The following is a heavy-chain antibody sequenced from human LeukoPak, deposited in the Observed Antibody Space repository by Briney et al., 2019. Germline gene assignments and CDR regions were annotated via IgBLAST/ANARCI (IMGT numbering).Heavy chain of an antibody. CDR1: GGSISSGSYY. Sequence: SQTLSLTCTVSGGSISSGSYYWGWIRQPAGKGLEWIGRIYTSGSTNYNPSLKSRVTISVDTSKNQFSLKLSSVTAADTAVYYCARSDYGDCFDYWGQGTLVTVSS. CDR3: ARSDYGDCFDY. CDR2: IYTSGST. J-gene: IGHJ4*02. D-gene: IGHD4-17*01. V-gene: IGHV4-61*02.